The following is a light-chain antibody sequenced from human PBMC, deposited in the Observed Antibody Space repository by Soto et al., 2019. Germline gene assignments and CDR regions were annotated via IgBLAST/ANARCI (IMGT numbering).Light chain of an antibody. CDR2: GTS. Sequence: EIVLTQSPGTLSLSPGERATLSCRASQSVKSNYLAWYQQKPGQGPRVLMYGTSSRATGIPDRFSGSGSGTDFTLTMSRLAPEDFAVYYCQQYDTSPRTFGQGTKVEI. CDR3: QQYDTSPRT. V-gene: IGKV3-20*01. J-gene: IGKJ1*01. CDR1: QSVKSNY.